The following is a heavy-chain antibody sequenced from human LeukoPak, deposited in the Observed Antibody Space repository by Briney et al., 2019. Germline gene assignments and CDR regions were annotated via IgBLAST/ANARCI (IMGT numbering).Heavy chain of an antibody. CDR3: ARTLGLYSSSISGGFDP. CDR1: GYSIKTGYY. J-gene: IGHJ5*02. V-gene: IGHV4-38-2*02. D-gene: IGHD6-6*01. CDR2: IDFAGNT. Sequence: SETLSLNCSVSGYSIKTGYYWDWIRQSPGRGLEWIGNIDFAGNTYYNPSLNSRVTMSVDTSKNQFSLRLSSVTAADTAVYYCARTLGLYSSSISGGFDPWGQGTLVTVSS.